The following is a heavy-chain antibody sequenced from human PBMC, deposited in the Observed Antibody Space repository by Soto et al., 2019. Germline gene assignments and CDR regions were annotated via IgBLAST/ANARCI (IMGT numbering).Heavy chain of an antibody. CDR1: GGSFSGYY. CDR3: ASGPPITIFGVVIPGDAFDI. CDR2: INHSGST. D-gene: IGHD3-3*01. J-gene: IGHJ3*02. Sequence: SETLSLTCAVYGGSFSGYYWSWIRQPPGKGLEWIGEINHSGSTNYNPSLKSRGTISVDTSKNQFSLKLSSVTAADTAVYYCASGPPITIFGVVIPGDAFDIWGQGTMVTVSS. V-gene: IGHV4-34*01.